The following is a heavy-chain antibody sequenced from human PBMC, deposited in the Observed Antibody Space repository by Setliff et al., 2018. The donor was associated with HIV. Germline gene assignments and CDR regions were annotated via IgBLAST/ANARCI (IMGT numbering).Heavy chain of an antibody. CDR1: GGTSSRYA. CDR3: AGPKGGDAFDI. D-gene: IGHD1-26*01. J-gene: IGHJ3*02. Sequence: GASVKVSCKASGGTSSRYAINWVRQAPGQGLEWMGQFIPILDITNYAQKFQGRVAITADDSTSSFYLDLSSLTSDDTAVYYCAGPKGGDAFDIWGQGTMVTVSS. V-gene: IGHV1-69*10. CDR2: FIPILDIT.